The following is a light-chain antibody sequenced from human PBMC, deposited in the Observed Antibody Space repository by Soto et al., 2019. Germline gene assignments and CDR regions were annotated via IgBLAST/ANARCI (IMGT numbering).Light chain of an antibody. CDR2: DDD. CDR1: SSNIGGNS. Sequence: QSVLTQPPSVSAAPGQRVTISCSGSSSNIGGNSVSWYQQLPGTAPKLLIYDDDKRPSGIPDRFSGSKSGTSATLGITGFQTGDEADYYCGSLDSTLSDYVFGNGTKVT. V-gene: IGLV1-51*01. J-gene: IGLJ1*01. CDR3: GSLDSTLSDYV.